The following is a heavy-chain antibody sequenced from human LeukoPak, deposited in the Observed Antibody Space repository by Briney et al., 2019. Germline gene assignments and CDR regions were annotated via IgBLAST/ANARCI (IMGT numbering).Heavy chain of an antibody. J-gene: IGHJ4*02. V-gene: IGHV1-2*02. CDR1: GYTFTSYG. CDR3: ARVRTTVTTGFDY. CDR2: INPNSGGT. Sequence: GASVKVSCKASGYTFTSYGISWVRQAPGQGLEWMGWINPNSGGTNYAQKFQGRVTMTRDTSISTAYMELSRLRSDDTAVYYCARVRTTVTTGFDYWGQGTLVTVSS. D-gene: IGHD4-17*01.